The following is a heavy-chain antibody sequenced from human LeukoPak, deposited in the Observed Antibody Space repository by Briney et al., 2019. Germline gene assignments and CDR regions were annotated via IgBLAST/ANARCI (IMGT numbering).Heavy chain of an antibody. D-gene: IGHD1-20*01. CDR2: ISSSSSYI. V-gene: IGHV3-21*01. J-gene: IGHJ4*02. Sequence: PGGSLRLSCAASGFTFSSNSMNWVRQAPGKGLEWVSSISSSSSYIYYADSVKGRFTISRDNAKNSLYLQMNSLRAEDTAVYYCASSGITGTGFDYWGQGTLVTVSS. CDR3: ASSGITGTGFDY. CDR1: GFTFSSNS.